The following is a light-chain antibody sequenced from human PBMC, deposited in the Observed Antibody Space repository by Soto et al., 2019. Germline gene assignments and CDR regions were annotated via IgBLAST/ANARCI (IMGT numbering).Light chain of an antibody. Sequence: QSALTQPPSASGTPGQTVTISCSATTSNIGRNTVNWYQQLPGRAPKLLIYGNSQGPSGVPDRFSASKPGTPASLAISGLRSEDEADYHCAAWDDTLNDLLFGGGTKVTVL. CDR2: GNS. J-gene: IGLJ2*01. CDR1: TSNIGRNT. CDR3: AAWDDTLNDLL. V-gene: IGLV1-44*01.